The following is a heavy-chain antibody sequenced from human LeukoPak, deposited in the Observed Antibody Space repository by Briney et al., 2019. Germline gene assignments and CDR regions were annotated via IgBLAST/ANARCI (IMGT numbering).Heavy chain of an antibody. CDR1: GLTVSSNY. D-gene: IGHD3-9*01. CDR3: ARASSKQLAGYLPDGFDI. Sequence: GGSLRLSCAASGLTVSSNYMNWVRQAPGKGLEWVSVIYSGGSTYYADSVKGRFTVSRDSSKNTLYLQMNSLRAEDTAVYYCARASSKQLAGYLPDGFDIWGQGTMVTVSS. J-gene: IGHJ3*02. CDR2: IYSGGST. V-gene: IGHV3-53*01.